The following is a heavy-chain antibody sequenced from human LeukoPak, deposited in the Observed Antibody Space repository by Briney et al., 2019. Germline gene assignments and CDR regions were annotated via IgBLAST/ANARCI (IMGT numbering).Heavy chain of an antibody. CDR1: GGPFSAYY. Sequence: SETLSLTCAVYGGPFSAYYWSWFRQPPGKGLEWIGEINHSGSTNYNPSLKSRLTISVDTSKNQFSLKLTSVTAADTAVYYCAQGSYYNSWGQGTLVTVSS. CDR2: INHSGST. D-gene: IGHD3-10*01. J-gene: IGHJ4*02. CDR3: AQGSYYNS. V-gene: IGHV4-34*01.